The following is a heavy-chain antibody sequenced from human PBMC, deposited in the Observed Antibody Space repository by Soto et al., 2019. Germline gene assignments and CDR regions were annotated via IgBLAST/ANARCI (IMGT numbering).Heavy chain of an antibody. V-gene: IGHV1-18*01. J-gene: IGHJ4*02. CDR3: ARTYYYDSSGYYPGDY. CDR1: GYIFTSYG. CDR2: ISAYNGNT. D-gene: IGHD3-22*01. Sequence: QVQLVQSGAEVKKPGASVKVSCKASGYIFTSYGISWVRQAPGQGLEWMGWISAYNGNTNYAQKLQGRVTMTTDTSTSTAYMELRSLRSDDTAVYYCARTYYYDSSGYYPGDYWGQGTLVTVSS.